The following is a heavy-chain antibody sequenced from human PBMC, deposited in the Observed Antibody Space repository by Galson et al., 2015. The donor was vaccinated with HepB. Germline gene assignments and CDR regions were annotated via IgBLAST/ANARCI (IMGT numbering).Heavy chain of an antibody. CDR1: GYTFSRYG. V-gene: IGHV1-8*01. J-gene: IGHJ4*02. Sequence: SVKVSCKAFGYTFSRYGVTWVRQASGQGLEWMGWMNPNSGNTGYAPEFQDRVTMTGDTSMSTAYMELSSLRSEDTAVYYCARGVRNYLYSDNWGQGTLVTVSS. D-gene: IGHD1-7*01. CDR2: MNPNSGNT. CDR3: ARGVRNYLYSDN.